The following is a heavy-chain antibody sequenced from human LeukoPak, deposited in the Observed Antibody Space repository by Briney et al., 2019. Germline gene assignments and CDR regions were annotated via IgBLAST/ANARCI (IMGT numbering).Heavy chain of an antibody. CDR3: ASTYGRAKN. D-gene: IGHD4/OR15-4a*01. Sequence: ASVKVSCKVSGYTLTELSMHWVRQAPGKGLEWMGGFDPEDGETIYAQKFQGRVTMTGDTSTDTAYMELSSLRSEDTAVYYCASTYGRAKNWGQGTLVTVSS. V-gene: IGHV1-24*01. CDR1: GYTLTELS. J-gene: IGHJ4*02. CDR2: FDPEDGET.